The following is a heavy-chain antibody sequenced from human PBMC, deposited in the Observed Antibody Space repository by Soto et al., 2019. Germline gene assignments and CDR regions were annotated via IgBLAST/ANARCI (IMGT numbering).Heavy chain of an antibody. CDR1: GYTFTSYD. D-gene: IGHD6-13*01. CDR2: MNPNSGNT. V-gene: IGHV1-8*01. CDR3: ARAGAGSSSWYFSDVRYYYMEV. J-gene: IGHJ6*03. Sequence: ASVKVSCKASGYTFTSYDINWVRQATGQGLEWMGWMNPNSGNTGYAQKFQGRVTMTRNTSISTAYMELSSLRSEDTAVYYCARAGAGSSSWYFSDVRYYYMEVWGKGTTVTVSS.